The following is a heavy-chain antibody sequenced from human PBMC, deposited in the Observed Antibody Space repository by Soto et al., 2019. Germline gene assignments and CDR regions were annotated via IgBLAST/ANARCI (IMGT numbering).Heavy chain of an antibody. Sequence: PSETLSLTCTVSGGSISSSSYYWGWIRQPPGKWLEWIGSIYYSGSTYYNPSLKSRVTISVDTSKNQFSLKLSSVTAADTAVYYCARHRSSMTRIAAAGRGNWFDPWGQGTLVTVSS. CDR2: IYYSGST. D-gene: IGHD6-13*01. J-gene: IGHJ5*02. CDR3: ARHRSSMTRIAAAGRGNWFDP. V-gene: IGHV4-39*01. CDR1: GGSISSSSYY.